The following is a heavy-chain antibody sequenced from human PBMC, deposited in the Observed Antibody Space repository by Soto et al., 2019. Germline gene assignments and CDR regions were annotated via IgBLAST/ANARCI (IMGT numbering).Heavy chain of an antibody. CDR1: GFTFSSYW. Sequence: GGSLRLSCAASGFTFSSYWMSWVRQAPGKGLEWVANIKQDGSEKYYVDSVKGRFTISRDNAKNSLYLQMNSLRAEDTAVYYCARAILAKNYYYYYYMDVWGKGTTVTVSS. V-gene: IGHV3-7*01. CDR2: IKQDGSEK. J-gene: IGHJ6*03. CDR3: ARAILAKNYYYYYYMDV.